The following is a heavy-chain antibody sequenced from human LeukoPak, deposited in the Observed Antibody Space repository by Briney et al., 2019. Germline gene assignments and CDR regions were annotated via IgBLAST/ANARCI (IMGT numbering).Heavy chain of an antibody. CDR1: GFTFSSYS. Sequence: GGSLRLSCAASGFTFSSYSINWVRQAPGKGLEWVSSIGSSSSYIYYADSVKGRFTISRDNAKNSLYLQMNSLRAEDTAVYYCASYGSGSYPQIRYYFDYWGQGTLVTVSS. CDR3: ASYGSGSYPQIRYYFDY. D-gene: IGHD3-10*01. J-gene: IGHJ4*02. CDR2: IGSSSSYI. V-gene: IGHV3-21*01.